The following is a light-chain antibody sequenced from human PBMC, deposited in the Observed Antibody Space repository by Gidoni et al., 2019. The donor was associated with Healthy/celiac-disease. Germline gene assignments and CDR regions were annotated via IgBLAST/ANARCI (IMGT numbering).Light chain of an antibody. Sequence: QSALTQPASVSGSPGQSITISCTGTSSDVGSYNLVSWYQQHPGKAPKLMIFEVSNRPSGVSNRFSGSTSGNTASLTISGLQAEDEADYYCCSYAGSSTPFGGGTKLTVL. CDR3: CSYAGSSTP. CDR1: SSDVGSYNL. CDR2: EVS. J-gene: IGLJ2*01. V-gene: IGLV2-23*02.